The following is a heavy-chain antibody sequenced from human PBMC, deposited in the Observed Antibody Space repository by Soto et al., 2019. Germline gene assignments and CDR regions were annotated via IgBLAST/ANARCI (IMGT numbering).Heavy chain of an antibody. CDR3: ARGPTIFGVGVDAFDI. V-gene: IGHV3-23*01. CDR2: ISGSGDFT. D-gene: IGHD3-3*01. Sequence: EVQMLESGGGLVQPGGSLRLSCAASGFTLSSYALSWVRQAPGKGLEWVSGISGSGDFTFDADSVRGRFTIPRDNSMNTLYLQMNCLRVEDTAVYYCARGPTIFGVGVDAFDIWGQGTMATVSS. CDR1: GFTLSSYA. J-gene: IGHJ3*02.